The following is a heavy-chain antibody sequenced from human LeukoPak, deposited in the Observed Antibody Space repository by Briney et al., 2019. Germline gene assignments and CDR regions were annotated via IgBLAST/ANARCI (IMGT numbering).Heavy chain of an antibody. CDR1: GFTFSDYY. CDR2: ISSSGITI. V-gene: IGHV3-11*01. D-gene: IGHD3-16*01. Sequence: SGGSLRLSRAASGFTFSDYYMTWIRQAPGKGLEWVSYISSSGITIYYADSVKGRFTISRDNAKKSLYLEMNSLRAEDTAVYYCARDQYVLGYGSLFDYWGQGTLVTVSS. J-gene: IGHJ4*02. CDR3: ARDQYVLGYGSLFDY.